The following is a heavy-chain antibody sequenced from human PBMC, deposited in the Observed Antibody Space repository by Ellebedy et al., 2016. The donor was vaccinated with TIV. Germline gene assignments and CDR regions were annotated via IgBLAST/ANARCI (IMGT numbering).Heavy chain of an antibody. Sequence: GESLKISXAASGFTFSTYWMTWVRQAPGKGLEWVANIKQDGSEEYYVDSVKGRFTISRDNAKNSLYLQMNSLRAEDTAVYYCARVQREYNWNYSRDYYYYVDVWGKGTTVTVSS. J-gene: IGHJ6*03. CDR2: IKQDGSEE. CDR3: ARVQREYNWNYSRDYYYYVDV. CDR1: GFTFSTYW. D-gene: IGHD1-7*01. V-gene: IGHV3-7*01.